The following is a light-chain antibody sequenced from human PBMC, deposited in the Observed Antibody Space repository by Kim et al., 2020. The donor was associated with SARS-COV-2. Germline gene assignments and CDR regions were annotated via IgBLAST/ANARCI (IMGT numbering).Light chain of an antibody. CDR3: QVWGSSTWV. Sequence: SYDLTQPPSVSVALGQTARITCRGNNIGSKNVHWYQQKPGQAPVLVIYRDSNRPSGIPERFSGSNSGNTATLTISGAQAEDEADYYCQVWGSSTWVFGGGTQLTVL. J-gene: IGLJ3*02. V-gene: IGLV3-9*01. CDR1: NIGSKN. CDR2: RDS.